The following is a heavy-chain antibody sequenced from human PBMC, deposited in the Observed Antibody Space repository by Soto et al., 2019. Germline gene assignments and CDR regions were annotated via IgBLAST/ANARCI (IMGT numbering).Heavy chain of an antibody. CDR3: ARVILGSGTANDH. V-gene: IGHV3-74*03. J-gene: IGHJ4*02. D-gene: IGHD3-10*01. CDR1: GFTFSNYW. Sequence: EVQLVESGGGLVQPGGSLILSCAASGFTFSNYWMVWVRQAPRKGLVWVSRIIGDGLYTTYADSVKGRFTISRDNAKNTVYLQINSLRVEDTAVYYCARVILGSGTANDHWGQGTLVTVSS. CDR2: IIGDGLYT.